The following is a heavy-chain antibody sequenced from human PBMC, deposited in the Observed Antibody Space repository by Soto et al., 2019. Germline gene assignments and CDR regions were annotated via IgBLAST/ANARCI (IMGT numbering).Heavy chain of an antibody. CDR2: IKQDGSEK. CDR1: GFTFSSYW. J-gene: IGHJ4*02. Sequence: EVQLVESGGGLVQPGGSLRLSCAASGFTFSSYWMSWVRQAPGKGLEWVANIKQDGSEKYYVDSVKGRVTISRDNAKNSLYLQMNSLRAEDTAVYYCARERGAAAKVRIAQEKYYFDYWGQGTLVTVSS. CDR3: ARERGAAAKVRIAQEKYYFDY. V-gene: IGHV3-7*01. D-gene: IGHD6-13*01.